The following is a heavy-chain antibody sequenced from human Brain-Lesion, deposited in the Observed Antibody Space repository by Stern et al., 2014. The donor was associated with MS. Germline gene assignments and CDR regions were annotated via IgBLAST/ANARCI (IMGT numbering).Heavy chain of an antibody. V-gene: IGHV3-23*04. CDR2: INGRGGPP. CDR1: GFSFSTYA. CDR3: AKWPHHIAVAGTRYFQH. D-gene: IGHD6-19*01. Sequence: EVQLVESGGGLVQPGGSLRLSCAASGFSFSTYAISWVRQTPGKGLQWVSGINGRGGPPYYVDSVKGRFTISRDNSKNTLYLQMDSLRADDTAVYYCAKWPHHIAVAGTRYFQHWGQGTLVTVSS. J-gene: IGHJ1*01.